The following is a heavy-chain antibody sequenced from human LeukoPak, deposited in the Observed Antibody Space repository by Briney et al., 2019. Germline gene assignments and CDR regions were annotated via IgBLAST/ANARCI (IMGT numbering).Heavy chain of an antibody. Sequence: GGSLRLSCAASGFTFSTYSMNWVREAPGKGLEWVSSISNSSNYIYYADSVKGRFTISRDNAKNSLYLQMNSLRAEDTAVYYCARDRSTLIEVITFDAFDIWGQGTMVTVSS. CDR3: ARDRSTLIEVITFDAFDI. CDR1: GFTFSTYS. V-gene: IGHV3-21*01. J-gene: IGHJ3*02. CDR2: ISNSSNYI. D-gene: IGHD3-22*01.